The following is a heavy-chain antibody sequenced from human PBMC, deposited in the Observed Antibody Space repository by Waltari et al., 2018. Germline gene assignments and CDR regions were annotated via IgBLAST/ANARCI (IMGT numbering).Heavy chain of an antibody. V-gene: IGHV4-39*01. CDR3: APLALRSAFDI. CDR1: GGSISSSSYY. CDR2: IYYSGST. Sequence: QLQLQESGPGLVKPSETLSLTCTVSGGSISSSSYYWGWIRQSPGKGLEWIGSIYYSGSTYCNQAHRSLVTISVDTSKNQFSLKLSSVTAADTAVYYCAPLALRSAFDIWGQGTMVTVSS. J-gene: IGHJ3*02. D-gene: IGHD5-12*01.